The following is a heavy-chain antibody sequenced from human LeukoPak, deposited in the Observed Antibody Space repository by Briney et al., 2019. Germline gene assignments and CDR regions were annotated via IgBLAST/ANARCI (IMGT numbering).Heavy chain of an antibody. CDR3: AKGESGSSSWYFSYYFDY. D-gene: IGHD6-13*01. V-gene: IGHV3-23*01. Sequence: GGSLRLSCAASGFTFSSYAMSWVRQAPGKGLEWVSAIGGSGGSTYYADSVKGRFTISRDNSKNTLYLQMNSLRAEDTAVYYCAKGESGSSSWYFSYYFDYWGQGTLVTVSS. CDR2: IGGSGGST. J-gene: IGHJ4*02. CDR1: GFTFSSYA.